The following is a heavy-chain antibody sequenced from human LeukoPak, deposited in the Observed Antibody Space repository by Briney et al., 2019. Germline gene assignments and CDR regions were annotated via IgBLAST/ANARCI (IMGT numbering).Heavy chain of an antibody. J-gene: IGHJ5*02. CDR3: ARHSSGGSYLDWFDP. D-gene: IGHD2-15*01. CDR2: IYYRGST. V-gene: IGHV4-59*08. CDR1: GGSITNYY. Sequence: PSATLSLTCTVSGGSITNYYWSWIRQPPGKGLEWIGYIYYRGSTNYNPSLKRRVTISVDTSKNQFSLKLSSVTAADTAVYYCARHSSGGSYLDWFDPWGQGTLVTVSS.